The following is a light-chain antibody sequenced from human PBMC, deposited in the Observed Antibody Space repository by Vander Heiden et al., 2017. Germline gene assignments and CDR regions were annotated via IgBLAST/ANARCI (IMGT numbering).Light chain of an antibody. V-gene: IGLV2-23*02. J-gene: IGLJ1*01. CDR3: CSYAGSSTYV. CDR2: EVS. Sequence: QSALTQPASVSGSPGQSITISCTGTSSDVGSYNLVSWYQQHPGKAPKLMIHEVSKRPSGVSNHFSGSKSGNTASLTISGLQAEDEADYYCCSYAGSSTYVFGTGTKVTVL. CDR1: SSDVGSYNL.